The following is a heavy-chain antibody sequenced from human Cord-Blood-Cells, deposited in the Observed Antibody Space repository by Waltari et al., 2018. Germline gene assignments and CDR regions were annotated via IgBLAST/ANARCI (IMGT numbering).Heavy chain of an antibody. CDR2: IYWDDDK. J-gene: IGHJ3*02. CDR3: AHSPTGDDAFDI. D-gene: IGHD7-27*01. Sequence: QITLKESGPTLVKPTQTLTLTCPFSGFSLSTSGVGVVWIRQPPGKALEWLALIYWDDDKRYSPSLKSRLTITKDTSKNQVVLTMTNMDPVDTATYYCAHSPTGDDAFDIWGQGTMVTVSS. V-gene: IGHV2-5*02. CDR1: GFSLSTSGVG.